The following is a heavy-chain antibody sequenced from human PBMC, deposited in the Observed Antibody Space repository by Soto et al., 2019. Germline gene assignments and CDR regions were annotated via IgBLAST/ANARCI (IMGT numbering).Heavy chain of an antibody. J-gene: IGHJ6*02. CDR3: ARGEQWLDV. Sequence: QVQLVQSGAEVKKPGSSVKVSCKASRGTFSSYAISWVRQAPGQGFEWMGGIIPIFGTANYAQKFQGRVTITADESTSTDYMELSSLMSEDTGVYYCARGEQWLDVWGQGTTVTVSS. CDR2: IIPIFGTA. CDR1: RGTFSSYA. V-gene: IGHV1-69*01. D-gene: IGHD6-19*01.